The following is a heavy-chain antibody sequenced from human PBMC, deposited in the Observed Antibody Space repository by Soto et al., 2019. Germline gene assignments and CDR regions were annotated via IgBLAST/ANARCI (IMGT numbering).Heavy chain of an antibody. Sequence: QVQLVQSGAEVKKPGSSVRVSCQASGATFSTYAFSWLRHAPGQGLEWMGGIIPIFGTTNYAQKFQGRVTITADEITSTAYMELSGLRSEDTAMYYCARDEPAGSCSGGSCKYYYGMDVWGQGTTVTVSS. V-gene: IGHV1-69*01. CDR2: IIPIFGTT. D-gene: IGHD2-15*01. J-gene: IGHJ6*02. CDR3: ARDEPAGSCSGGSCKYYYGMDV. CDR1: GATFSTYA.